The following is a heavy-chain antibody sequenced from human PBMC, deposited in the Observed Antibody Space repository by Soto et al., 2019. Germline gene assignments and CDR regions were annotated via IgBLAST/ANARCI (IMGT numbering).Heavy chain of an antibody. Sequence: SETLSLTCAVYGGSFSGYYWSWIRQPPGKGLEWIGEINHSGSTNYNPSLKSRVTISVDTSKNQFSLKLSSVTAADTAVYYCARNLPDGQSFDYWGQGTLVTVSS. CDR3: ARNLPDGQSFDY. J-gene: IGHJ4*02. CDR2: INHSGST. CDR1: GGSFSGYY. V-gene: IGHV4-34*01.